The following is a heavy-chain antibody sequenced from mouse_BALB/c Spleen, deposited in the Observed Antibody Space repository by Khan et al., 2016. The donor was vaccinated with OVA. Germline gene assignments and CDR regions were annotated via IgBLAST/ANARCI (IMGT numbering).Heavy chain of an antibody. CDR1: GFTFSSFA. CDR2: ISSAGPYT. Sequence: EVELVESGGGVVKPGGSLKLSCSASGFTFSSFAMSWVRQTPEKRPEWVATISSAGPYTFHPDSVTGRFTISRDNARKHQYLQMSSLRYEDTAMYYCASSLFDYYAMDYGGQGTSVTVSS. V-gene: IGHV5-9-3*01. J-gene: IGHJ4*01. CDR3: ASSLFDYYAMDY.